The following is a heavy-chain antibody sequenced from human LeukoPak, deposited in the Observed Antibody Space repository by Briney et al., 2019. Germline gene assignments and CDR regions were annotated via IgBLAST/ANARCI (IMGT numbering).Heavy chain of an antibody. J-gene: IGHJ5*02. CDR3: ARAGLAYSGSYNYNWFDP. D-gene: IGHD1-26*01. V-gene: IGHV4-34*01. CDR2: INHSGST. Sequence: SETLSLTCAVYGGSFSGYYWSWIRQPPGKGLEWIGEINHSGSTNYNPSLKSRVTISIDTSKNQFSLKLSSVTAADTAVYYCARAGLAYSGSYNYNWFDPWGQGTLVTVSS. CDR1: GGSFSGYY.